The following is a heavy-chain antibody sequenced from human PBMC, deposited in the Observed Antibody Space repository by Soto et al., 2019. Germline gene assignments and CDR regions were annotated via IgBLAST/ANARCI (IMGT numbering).Heavy chain of an antibody. CDR1: GFTFTSSA. V-gene: IGHV1-58*01. CDR3: AADRVSSIAATHYYYYGMDV. Sequence: SVKVSCKASGFTFTSSAVQWVRQARGQRLEWIGWIVVGSGNTNYAQKFQERVTITRDMSTSTAYMELSSLRSEDTAVYYCAADRVSSIAATHYYYYGMDVWGQGTTVTVSS. CDR2: IVVGSGNT. J-gene: IGHJ6*02. D-gene: IGHD6-6*01.